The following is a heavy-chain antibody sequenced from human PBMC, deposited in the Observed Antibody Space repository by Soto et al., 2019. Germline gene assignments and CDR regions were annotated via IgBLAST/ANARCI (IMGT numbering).Heavy chain of an antibody. D-gene: IGHD3-9*01. V-gene: IGHV3-23*01. Sequence: GGSLRLSCAASGFTFSSYAMSWVRQAPGKGLEWVSAISGSGGSTYYADSVKGRFTISRDNSKNTLYLQMNSLRAEDTAVYYCAKDGQYYDILTGPFDYWGQGTLVTVSS. J-gene: IGHJ4*02. CDR2: ISGSGGST. CDR1: GFTFSSYA. CDR3: AKDGQYYDILTGPFDY.